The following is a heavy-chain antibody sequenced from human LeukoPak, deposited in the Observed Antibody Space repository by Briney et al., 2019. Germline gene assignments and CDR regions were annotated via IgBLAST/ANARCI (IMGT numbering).Heavy chain of an antibody. J-gene: IGHJ3*02. CDR1: GGTFSSYA. CDR2: IIPIFGTA. Sequence: ASVKVSCKASGGTFSSYAISWVRQAPGQGLEWMGGIIPIFGTANYAQKFQGRVTITADESTSTAYMELNSLRSEDTAVYYCAKDDLSYAFDIWGQGTMVTVSS. V-gene: IGHV1-69*13. CDR3: AKDDLSYAFDI. D-gene: IGHD2-21*02.